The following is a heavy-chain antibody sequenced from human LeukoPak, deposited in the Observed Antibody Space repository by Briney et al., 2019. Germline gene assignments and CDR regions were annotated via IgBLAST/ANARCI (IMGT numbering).Heavy chain of an antibody. CDR3: ARGTTFDY. J-gene: IGHJ4*02. CDR1: GGSLSGYY. D-gene: IGHD1-7*01. V-gene: IGHV4-34*01. CDR2: INHSGST. Sequence: TSETLSLTCAVYGGSLSGYYWGWIRQPPGKGLEWIGEINHSGSTNFNPSLKSRVTISVDTSKNQFSLKLSSVTAADTAVYYCARGTTFDYWGQGTLVTVSS.